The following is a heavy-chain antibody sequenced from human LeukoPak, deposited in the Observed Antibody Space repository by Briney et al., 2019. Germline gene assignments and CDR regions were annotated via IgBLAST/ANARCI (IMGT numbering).Heavy chain of an antibody. J-gene: IGHJ4*02. CDR2: IIGSGGST. CDR1: GFTFSSHA. V-gene: IGHV3-23*01. CDR3: AKRMTTVVTDYYFDY. D-gene: IGHD4-23*01. Sequence: PGGSLRLSCAASGFTFSSHAMSWVRQAPGKGLEWVSAIIGSGGSTYYADSVKGRFTISRDNSKNTLYLQMNSLRAEDTAVYYCAKRMTTVVTDYYFDYWGQGTLVSVSS.